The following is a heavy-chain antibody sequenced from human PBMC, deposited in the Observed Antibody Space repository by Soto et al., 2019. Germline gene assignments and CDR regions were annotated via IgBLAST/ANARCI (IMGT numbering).Heavy chain of an antibody. CDR1: GGSISSYY. J-gene: IGHJ4*02. D-gene: IGHD2-15*01. CDR2: IYYSGST. V-gene: IGHV4-59*01. CDR3: ASGGSCYSRYCYFDY. Sequence: PSETLSLTCTVSGGSISSYYWICIRQPPGKGLEWIGYIYYSGSTNYNPSLKSRVTISVDTSKNQFSLKLSSVTAADTAVYYCASGGSCYSRYCYFDYWGQGTLVTVSS.